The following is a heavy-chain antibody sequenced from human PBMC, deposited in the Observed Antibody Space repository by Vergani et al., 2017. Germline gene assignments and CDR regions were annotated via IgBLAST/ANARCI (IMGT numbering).Heavy chain of an antibody. Sequence: QVQLVESGGGVVQPGGSLRLSCAASGFTFSSYGMHWVRQAPGKGLEWVAFIRYDGSNKYYADSVKGRFTISRDNSKNSLYLQMNSLRAEDTAVYYCARVSNDFWSGYNFDYWGQGTLVTVSS. V-gene: IGHV3-30*02. CDR3: ARVSNDFWSGYNFDY. CDR1: GFTFSSYG. D-gene: IGHD3-3*01. CDR2: IRYDGSNK. J-gene: IGHJ4*02.